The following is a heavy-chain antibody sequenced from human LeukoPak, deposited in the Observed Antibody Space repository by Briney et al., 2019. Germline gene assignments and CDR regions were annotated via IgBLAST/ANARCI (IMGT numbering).Heavy chain of an antibody. D-gene: IGHD3-10*01. CDR2: IIPIFGTA. J-gene: IGHJ6*02. CDR3: ARGLGSMVRGVFPYYYYYGMDV. Sequence: ASVKVSCEASGGTFSSYAISWVRQAPGQGLEWMGGIIPIFGTANYAQKFQGRVTITADESTSTAYMELSSLRSEDTAVYYCARGLGSMVRGVFPYYYYYGMDVWGQGTTVTVSS. CDR1: GGTFSSYA. V-gene: IGHV1-69*01.